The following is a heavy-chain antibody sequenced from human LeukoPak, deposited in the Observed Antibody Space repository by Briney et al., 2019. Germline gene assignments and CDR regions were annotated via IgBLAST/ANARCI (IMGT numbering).Heavy chain of an antibody. CDR3: ARGGLGTTVPYY. CDR1: GFTFSRSA. D-gene: IGHD4-17*01. J-gene: IGHJ4*02. CDR2: INWNGGST. Sequence: PGGSLRLSCAASGFTFSRSAMHWVRQAPGKGLEWVSGINWNGGSTGYADSVKGRFTISRDNAKNSLYLQMNSLRAEDTALYYCARGGLGTTVPYYWGQGTLVTVSS. V-gene: IGHV3-20*04.